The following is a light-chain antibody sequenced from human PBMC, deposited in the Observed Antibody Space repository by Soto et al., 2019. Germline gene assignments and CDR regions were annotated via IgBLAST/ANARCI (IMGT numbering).Light chain of an antibody. J-gene: IGKJ1*01. CDR3: QQYNSLWT. Sequence: DTQRTQSPSTLPASVGDRVTITCRASQSINSWLAWYPQXPGKAPKLLIYKASSSESGVPSRFSGSGSGTEFTLTISSMQPDDLATYYCQQYNSLWTFGQGTKVDIK. V-gene: IGKV1-5*03. CDR2: KAS. CDR1: QSINSW.